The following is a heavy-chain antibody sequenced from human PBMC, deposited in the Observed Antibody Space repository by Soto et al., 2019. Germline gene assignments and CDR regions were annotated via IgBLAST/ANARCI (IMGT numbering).Heavy chain of an antibody. Sequence: GGPMRLCCTASGFIFSGFWMCCVRQAPGKGPEWVANIKPDGSEKSYLASLQGRFTISRDNAKNSLYLQMSSMRAEDKAVYYCARVSWREKCGMDVWGQGTTVTVYS. CDR2: IKPDGSEK. V-gene: IGHV3-7*03. CDR3: ARVSWREKCGMDV. J-gene: IGHJ6*02. CDR1: GFIFSGFW.